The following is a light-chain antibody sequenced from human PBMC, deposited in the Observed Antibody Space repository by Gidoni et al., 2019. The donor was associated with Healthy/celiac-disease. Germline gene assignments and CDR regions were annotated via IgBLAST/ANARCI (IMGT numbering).Light chain of an antibody. V-gene: IGKV3-15*01. J-gene: IGKJ4*02. Sequence: EIVMTQSPATLSVTPGERATLSRSASQSVSSNLDWYQQKPGQAPRLLLYGAPTRATGIPARFSGSGSGTEFTLTISSLQSEDFAVYYCQQYNNWPPLTFGGXTKVEIK. CDR2: GAP. CDR1: QSVSSN. CDR3: QQYNNWPPLT.